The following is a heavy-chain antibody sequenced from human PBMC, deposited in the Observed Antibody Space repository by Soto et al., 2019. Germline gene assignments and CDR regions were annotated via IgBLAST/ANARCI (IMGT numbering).Heavy chain of an antibody. V-gene: IGHV3-33*06. CDR2: IWYDGSNK. J-gene: IGHJ4*02. CDR1: GFTFSNYA. Sequence: QVQLVESGGGVVQPGRSLRLSCAASGFTFSNYAMHWVRQAPGKGLEWVTVIWYDGSNKYYADSVKGRFTISRDNSKNTLSLQMNRLTAEDTAVYCCANLHPSIAAHYWGQGTLVTVSS. D-gene: IGHD6-13*01. CDR3: ANLHPSIAAHY.